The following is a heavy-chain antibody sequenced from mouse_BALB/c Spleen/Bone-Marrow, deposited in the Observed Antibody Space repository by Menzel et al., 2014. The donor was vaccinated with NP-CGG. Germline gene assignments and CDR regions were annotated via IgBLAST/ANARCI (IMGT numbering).Heavy chain of an antibody. V-gene: IGHV5-9-2*01. CDR2: ISGGGGYT. D-gene: IGHD2-4*01. CDR3: ARHAYYDQTEVSFVY. J-gene: IGHJ3*01. CDR1: GFTFSNYG. Sequence: EVQLQESGGGLVKSGGSLKLSCAASGFTFSNYGMSWVRQTPEKRLEWVATISGGGGYTFYSDSAKGRFTISRDNAKNNLYLQLSSLRSEDTAVYYCARHAYYDQTEVSFVYWGQGTLVTVSA.